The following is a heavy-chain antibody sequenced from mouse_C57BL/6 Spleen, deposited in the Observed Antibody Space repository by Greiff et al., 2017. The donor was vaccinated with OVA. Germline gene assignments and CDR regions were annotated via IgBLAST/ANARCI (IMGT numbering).Heavy chain of an antibody. Sequence: EVKLQESGPGLVKPSQSLSLTCSVTGYSITSGYYWNWIRQFPGNKLEWMGYISYDGSNNYNPSLKNRISITRDTSKNQFFLKLNSVTTEDTATYYCASRYDYDEGIAYWGQGTLVTVSA. CDR3: ASRYDYDEGIAY. D-gene: IGHD2-4*01. V-gene: IGHV3-6*01. CDR2: ISYDGSN. CDR1: GYSITSGYY. J-gene: IGHJ3*01.